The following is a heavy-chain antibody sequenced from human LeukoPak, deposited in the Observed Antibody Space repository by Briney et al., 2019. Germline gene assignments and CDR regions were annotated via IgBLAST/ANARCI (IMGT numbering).Heavy chain of an antibody. CDR2: ISYDGSNK. CDR3: AREGSRMTTDAQDFDY. V-gene: IGHV3-30-3*01. CDR1: GFTFSSYA. D-gene: IGHD4-17*01. Sequence: GGSLRLSCAASGFTFSSYAMHWVRQAPGKGLEWVAVISYDGSNKYYADSVKGRFTISRDNSKNTLYLQMNSLRAEDTAVYYCAREGSRMTTDAQDFDYWGQGTLVTVSS. J-gene: IGHJ4*02.